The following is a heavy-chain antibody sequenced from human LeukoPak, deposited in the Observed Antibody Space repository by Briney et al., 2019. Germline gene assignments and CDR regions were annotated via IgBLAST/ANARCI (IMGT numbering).Heavy chain of an antibody. V-gene: IGHV3-23*01. CDR3: AKDIIVGAIDAFDI. Sequence: PGGSLRLSCVASGFTFSSYALNWVRQTPGKGLEWVSTISGSGASTYYADAVKGRFTISRDNSKNTLYLQVSSLRAEDTAVYYCAKDIIVGAIDAFDIWGQGTMVTVSS. J-gene: IGHJ3*02. CDR2: ISGSGAST. CDR1: GFTFSSYA. D-gene: IGHD1-26*01.